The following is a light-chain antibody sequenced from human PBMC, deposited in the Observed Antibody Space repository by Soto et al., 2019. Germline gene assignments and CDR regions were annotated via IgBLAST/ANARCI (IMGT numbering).Light chain of an antibody. J-gene: IGKJ4*01. CDR1: QSVSSN. V-gene: IGKV3-20*01. CDR2: GAS. CDR3: QQFSSYPLT. Sequence: EIVLTQSPATLSVSPGERATLSCRASQSVSSNLAWYQQKPGQAPRLPIYGASSRATGIPDRFSGSGSGTDFTLTISRLEPEDFAVYYCQQFSSYPLTFGGGTKVDIK.